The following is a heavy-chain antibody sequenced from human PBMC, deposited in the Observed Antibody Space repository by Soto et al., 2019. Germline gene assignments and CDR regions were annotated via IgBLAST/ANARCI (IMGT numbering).Heavy chain of an antibody. Sequence: EVKLMESGGALVQPGGSLRLSCAASGFTFGHAAITWVRQAPGKGLEWGSTISGRGDGTFYSDSVKGRFTVSRDNSRNTAYLQLNSQRVDDTAVYFCSRGGHLSAFGPWGQGTLVTVTS. D-gene: IGHD3-10*01. J-gene: IGHJ5*02. CDR1: GFTFGHAA. CDR3: SRGGHLSAFGP. V-gene: IGHV3-23*01. CDR2: ISGRGDGT.